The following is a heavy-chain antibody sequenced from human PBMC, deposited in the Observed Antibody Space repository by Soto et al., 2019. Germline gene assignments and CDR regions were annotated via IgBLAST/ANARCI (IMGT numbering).Heavy chain of an antibody. CDR2: IYHSGST. CDR3: VLHSRYSGYSTIDF. V-gene: IGHV4-30-2*01. Sequence: SETLSLTCAVSGGSISSGGYSWSWIRQPPGKGLEWIGYIYHSGSTYYTPSLKSRVTISVDTSKNQFSLKLSSVTAADTAVYYCVLHSRYSGYSTIDFWGQGTLVTVSS. CDR1: GGSISSGGYS. D-gene: IGHD5-12*01. J-gene: IGHJ4*02.